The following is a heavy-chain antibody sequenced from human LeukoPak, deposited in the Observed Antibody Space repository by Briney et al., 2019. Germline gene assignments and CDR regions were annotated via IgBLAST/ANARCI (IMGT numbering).Heavy chain of an antibody. V-gene: IGHV3-9*01. Sequence: PGRSLRLSCAASGFTFDDYAMHWVRQAPGKGLEWVSGISWNSGSIGYADSVKGRFTIPRDNAKNSLYLQMNSLRAEDTALYYCTKGTHYGDYLSVWGQGTLVTVSS. CDR2: ISWNSGSI. CDR3: TKGTHYGDYLSV. D-gene: IGHD4-17*01. J-gene: IGHJ4*02. CDR1: GFTFDDYA.